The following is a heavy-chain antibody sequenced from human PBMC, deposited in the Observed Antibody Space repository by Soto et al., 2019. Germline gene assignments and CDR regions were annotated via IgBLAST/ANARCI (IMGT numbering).Heavy chain of an antibody. V-gene: IGHV1-2*02. J-gene: IGHJ4*02. CDR1: GYTFTGYY. CDR2: INPNNGET. D-gene: IGHD7-27*01. CDR3: ATDGELGGY. Sequence: ASVKVSCKASGYTFTGYYMHWVRQAPGQGLEWMGWINPNNGETIYAQKFQGRVTMTEDTSTDTAYMELSRLRSEDTAVYYCATDGELGGYWGQGTLVTVSS.